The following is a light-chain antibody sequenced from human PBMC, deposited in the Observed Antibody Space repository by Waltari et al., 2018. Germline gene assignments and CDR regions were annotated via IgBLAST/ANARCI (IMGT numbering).Light chain of an antibody. J-gene: IGLJ2*01. CDR1: KLGDKY. CDR3: QAWDSGVV. CDR2: QDS. Sequence: SYELTQPPSVSVSPGQTASITCSGDKLGDKYVCWYQQKPGHSPEVVIYQDSLRPSWIPERFSGSNSGNTATPTISGTQSVDDADYYCQAWDSGVVFGGGTKLTVL. V-gene: IGLV3-1*01.